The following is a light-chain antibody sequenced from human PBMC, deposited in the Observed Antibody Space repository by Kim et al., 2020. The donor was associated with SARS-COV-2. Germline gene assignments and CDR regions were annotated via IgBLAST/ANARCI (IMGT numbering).Light chain of an antibody. CDR2: GKN. V-gene: IGLV3-19*01. Sequence: ASGRTVRITCQGDSLRSFYATWYQQKPGQAPVLVIYGKNNRPSGIPDRFSGSSSGNTASLTITGAPAEDEADYYCNSRDSSGNHWVFGGGTQLTVL. CDR3: NSRDSSGNHWV. CDR1: SLRSFY. J-gene: IGLJ3*02.